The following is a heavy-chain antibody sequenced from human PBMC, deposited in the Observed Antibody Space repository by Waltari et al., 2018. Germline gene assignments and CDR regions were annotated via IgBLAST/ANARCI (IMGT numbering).Heavy chain of an antibody. CDR3: ARGTMGIAARPGMVYYFDY. CDR2: INHSGST. D-gene: IGHD6-6*01. V-gene: IGHV4-34*01. J-gene: IGHJ4*02. CDR1: GGSFSGYY. Sequence: QWGAGLLKPSETLSLTCAVYGGSFSGYYWSWIRQPPGKGLEWIGEINHSGSTNYNPSLKSRVTISVDTSKNQFSLKLSSVTAADTAVYYCARGTMGIAARPGMVYYFDYWGQGTLVTVSS.